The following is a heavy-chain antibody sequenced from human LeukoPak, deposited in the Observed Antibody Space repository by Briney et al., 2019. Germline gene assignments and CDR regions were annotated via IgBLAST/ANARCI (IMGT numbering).Heavy chain of an antibody. Sequence: GESLKISGKGSGYSFTSYWIGWVRQMPGKGLEWMGIIYPGDSDTRYSPSFQGQVTISADKSISTAYLQWSSLKASDTAMYYCARRTYGGPFYWYFDLWGRGTLVTVSS. CDR2: IYPGDSDT. D-gene: IGHD4-23*01. V-gene: IGHV5-51*01. CDR3: ARRTYGGPFYWYFDL. J-gene: IGHJ2*01. CDR1: GYSFTSYW.